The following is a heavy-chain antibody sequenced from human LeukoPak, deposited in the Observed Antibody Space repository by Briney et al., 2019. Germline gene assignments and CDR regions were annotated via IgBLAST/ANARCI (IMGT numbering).Heavy chain of an antibody. CDR2: MKPKSGKT. Sequence: ASVKVSCKASGYTFRNYDINWVRQAPGEGVEWMGWMKPKSGKTEFAQKLKDRVRMNRESSINTAYMQLTSLRSGDTAVYYCARATPGGLHGYSFDYWGQGTVVTVYS. D-gene: IGHD5-24*01. CDR1: GYTFRNYD. J-gene: IGHJ4*02. CDR3: ARATPGGLHGYSFDY. V-gene: IGHV1-8*02.